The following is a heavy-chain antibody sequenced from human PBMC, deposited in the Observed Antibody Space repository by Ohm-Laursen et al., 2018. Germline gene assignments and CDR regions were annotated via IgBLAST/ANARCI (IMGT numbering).Heavy chain of an antibody. CDR3: ARVPYASSGYRVY. CDR2: IKQDGSEK. Sequence: SLRLSCAASGFTFSSYWMSWVRQAPGKGLEWVANIKQDGSEKYYVDSVKGRFTISRDNAKNSLYLQMNSLRAEDTAVYYCARVPYASSGYRVYWGQGTLVTVSS. D-gene: IGHD3-22*01. J-gene: IGHJ4*02. V-gene: IGHV3-7*01. CDR1: GFTFSSYW.